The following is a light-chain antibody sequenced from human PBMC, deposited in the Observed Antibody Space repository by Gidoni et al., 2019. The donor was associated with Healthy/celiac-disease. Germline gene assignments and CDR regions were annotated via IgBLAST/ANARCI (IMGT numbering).Light chain of an antibody. CDR1: QSVSSY. J-gene: IGKJ1*01. Sequence: EIVLTQSPATLCLSPGERATLSCRASQSVSSYLAWYQQKPGQAPRLLIYDASNRATGIPARFSGSGSGTDFTLTISSLEPEDFAVYYCQQRSNWPRTFXQXTKVDIK. CDR3: QQRSNWPRT. V-gene: IGKV3-11*01. CDR2: DAS.